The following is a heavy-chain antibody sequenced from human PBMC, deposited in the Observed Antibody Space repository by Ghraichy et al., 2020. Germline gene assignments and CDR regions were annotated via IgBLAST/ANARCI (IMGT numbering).Heavy chain of an antibody. D-gene: IGHD3-22*01. V-gene: IGHV4-4*07. J-gene: IGHJ4*02. CDR3: ARAGDSSGYSHNFDY. CDR2: VYTSGDA. CDR1: GGSISSYY. Sequence: SETLSLTCTVSGGSISSYYWSWIRQSAGTGLEWIGRVYTSGDANYNPSLESRVNMSVDMSKNQFSLKLISVTAADTAVYYCARAGDSSGYSHNFDYWGQGTLVTVSA.